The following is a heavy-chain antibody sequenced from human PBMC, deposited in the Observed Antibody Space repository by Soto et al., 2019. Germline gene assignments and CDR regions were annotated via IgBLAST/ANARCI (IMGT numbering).Heavy chain of an antibody. J-gene: IGHJ2*01. D-gene: IGHD2-21*02. CDR1: GYIFTSYY. Sequence: GASVKGYCKPSGYIFTSYYMHWVRQAPGQGLEWMGRIDPKSGDAKYEQKFRGRVTMTSDTSMKTAYMALNSLISDDTAIYYCARVRPGVVTSYWFFDLWGRGTLVTVS. CDR3: ARVRPGVVTSYWFFDL. V-gene: IGHV1-2*02. CDR2: IDPKSGDA.